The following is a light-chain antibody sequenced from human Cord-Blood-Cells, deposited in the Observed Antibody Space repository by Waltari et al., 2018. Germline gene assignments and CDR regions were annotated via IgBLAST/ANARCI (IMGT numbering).Light chain of an antibody. CDR1: VLATKY. CDR2: KDS. V-gene: IGLV3-27*01. CDR3: YSAADNNWV. Sequence: SYELTQPSSVSVSPGQTARTTCSGDVLATKYARWFQQKPGQAPVLVIYKDSERPSGIPERFSGSSSGTTVTLTISGAQVEDEADYYCYSAADNNWVFGGGTKLTVL. J-gene: IGLJ3*02.